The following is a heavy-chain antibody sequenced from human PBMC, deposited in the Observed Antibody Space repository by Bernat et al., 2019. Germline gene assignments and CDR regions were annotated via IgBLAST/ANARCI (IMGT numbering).Heavy chain of an antibody. CDR3: ARESEMATTVGWFDP. V-gene: IGHV1-2*02. CDR1: GYTFTGYY. J-gene: IGHJ5*02. Sequence: QVQLVQSGAEVKKPGASVKVSCKASGYTFTGYYMHWVRQAPGQGLEWMGWSNPNSGGTNCAQKFQGRVTMTRDTSISTAYMELSRLRSDDTAVYYCARESEMATTVGWFDPWGQGTLVTVSS. D-gene: IGHD5-24*01. CDR2: SNPNSGGT.